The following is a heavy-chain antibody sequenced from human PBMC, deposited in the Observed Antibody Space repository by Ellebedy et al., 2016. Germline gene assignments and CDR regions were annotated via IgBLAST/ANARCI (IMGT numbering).Heavy chain of an antibody. J-gene: IGHJ6*02. Sequence: GESLKISXAASGFTFSSYSMNWVRQAPGKGLELVSLIYGGGTSYYAESVKGRFTISRDNSDLRVNLQMNSLTVEDAAVYYCAKVHSPDFYNNRAMDVWGQGTTVTVAS. V-gene: IGHV3-NL1*01. D-gene: IGHD1-14*01. CDR1: GFTFSSYS. CDR3: AKVHSPDFYNNRAMDV. CDR2: IYGGGTS.